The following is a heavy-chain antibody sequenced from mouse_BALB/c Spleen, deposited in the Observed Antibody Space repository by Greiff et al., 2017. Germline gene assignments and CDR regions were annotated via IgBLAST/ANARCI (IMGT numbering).Heavy chain of an antibody. CDR1: GFTFSSYA. J-gene: IGHJ3*01. Sequence: EVMLVESGGGLVKPGGSLKLSCAASGFTFSSYAMSWVRQTPEKRLEWVATISSGGSYTYYPDSVKGRFTISRDNAKNTLYLQMSSLRSEDTAMYYCARQGPTGFAYWGQGTLVTVSA. CDR2: ISSGGSYT. CDR3: ARQGPTGFAY. V-gene: IGHV5-9-3*01.